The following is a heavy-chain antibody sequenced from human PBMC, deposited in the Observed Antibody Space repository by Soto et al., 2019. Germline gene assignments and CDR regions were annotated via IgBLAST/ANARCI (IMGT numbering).Heavy chain of an antibody. CDR3: ARSAASPGTNIDF. CDR2: LYFSEST. D-gene: IGHD6-13*01. J-gene: IGHJ4*02. V-gene: IGHV4-4*09. Sequence: PSETLSLTCSVSGGCMYGYYWSWIRQTPGQGLEWLGYLYFSESTRYNPSLKSRLTISLDKSKRQFSMSLSSVTAADTAVYYCARSAASPGTNIDFWGQGTLVTVSS. CDR1: GGCMYGYY.